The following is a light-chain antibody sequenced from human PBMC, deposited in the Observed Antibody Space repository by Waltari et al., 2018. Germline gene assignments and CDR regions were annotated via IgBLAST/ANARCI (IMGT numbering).Light chain of an antibody. Sequence: DIQMTKSPSTLSASVGDRVTIACRASQNVSDWLVWYQQKPGEAPKVLIYKVSSLENGVPPRFSGSGFGTEFNLTITSLQPDDFATYYCQHFFNYPYTFGHGTKLE. CDR2: KVS. V-gene: IGKV1-5*03. CDR3: QHFFNYPYT. CDR1: QNVSDW. J-gene: IGKJ2*01.